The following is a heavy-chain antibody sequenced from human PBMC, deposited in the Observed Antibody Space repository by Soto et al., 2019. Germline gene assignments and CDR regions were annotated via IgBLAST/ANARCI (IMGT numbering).Heavy chain of an antibody. D-gene: IGHD3-10*01. CDR3: ATQPGGGGY. Sequence: EVQLVESGGGLIQPGGSLRLSCAVSGFTVSNNYMSWVRQAPGKGLEGVSVIYSGGYTAYGDSVKGRFTISRDNSKNTQSLQTKGPDADDPAVYYWATQPGGGGYWGQGTLVTVSS. J-gene: IGHJ4*02. V-gene: IGHV3-53*01. CDR1: GFTVSNNY. CDR2: IYSGGYT.